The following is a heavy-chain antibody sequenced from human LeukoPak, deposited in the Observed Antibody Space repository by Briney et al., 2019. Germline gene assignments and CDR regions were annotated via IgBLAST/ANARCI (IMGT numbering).Heavy chain of an antibody. D-gene: IGHD3-16*01. V-gene: IGHV3-66*04. CDR3: ARLSGSYAFDY. J-gene: IGHJ4*02. Sequence: GGSLRLSCAASGFTVSSNYMTWVRQAPGKGLEWVSLIYSGGGTYYADSVKGRFTISRDNSKNTLNLQLNSLRAEDTAVYYCARLSGSYAFDYWGQGTLVTVSS. CDR1: GFTVSSNY. CDR2: IYSGGGT.